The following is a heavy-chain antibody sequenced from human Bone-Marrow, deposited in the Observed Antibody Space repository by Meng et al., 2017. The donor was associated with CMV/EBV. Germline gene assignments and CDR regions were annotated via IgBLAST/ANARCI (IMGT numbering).Heavy chain of an antibody. CDR3: ARDERGSSSEFDY. Sequence: ASVKVSCKASGYTFTSYDINWVRQATGQGLEWMGWMNPNSGNTGYAQKFQGRVTMTRDTSISTAYMELSRLRPDDTAVYYCARDERGSSSEFDYWGQGTLVTVSS. J-gene: IGHJ4*02. CDR2: MNPNSGNT. D-gene: IGHD6-6*01. V-gene: IGHV1-8*01. CDR1: GYTFTSYD.